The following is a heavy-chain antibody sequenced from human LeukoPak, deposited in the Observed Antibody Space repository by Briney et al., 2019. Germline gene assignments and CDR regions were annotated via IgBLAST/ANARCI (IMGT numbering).Heavy chain of an antibody. Sequence: GGALRLSCAASGFTFSSYIMNWVRQAPGKGLEGVSSISSSSSYIYYADSVKGRFTISRDNAKHALYLQMNSLRAEDTAVYYCARDRGGSPDYWGQGNLVTVSS. CDR3: ARDRGGSPDY. CDR1: GFTFSSYI. D-gene: IGHD2-15*01. CDR2: ISSSSSYI. J-gene: IGHJ4*02. V-gene: IGHV3-21*01.